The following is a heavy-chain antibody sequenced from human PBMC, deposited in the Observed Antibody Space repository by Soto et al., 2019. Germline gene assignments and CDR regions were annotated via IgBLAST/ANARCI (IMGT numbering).Heavy chain of an antibody. Sequence: SETLSLTCTVSGGSISSSSHYWGWIRQPPGKGLEWIGSIYYSGSTYYNPSLKSRVTISVDTSKNQFSLKLSSVTVEDTAVYYCATSYGNAWYTYWGQGTQVTVSS. CDR3: ATSYGNAWYTY. D-gene: IGHD6-13*01. J-gene: IGHJ4*02. V-gene: IGHV4-39*07. CDR1: GGSISSSSHY. CDR2: IYYSGST.